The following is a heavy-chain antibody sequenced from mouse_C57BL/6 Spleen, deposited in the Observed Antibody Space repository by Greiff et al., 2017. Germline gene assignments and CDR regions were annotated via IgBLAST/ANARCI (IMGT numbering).Heavy chain of an antibody. Sequence: QVQLKESGAELARPGASVKLSCKASGYTFTSYGISWVKQRTGQGLEWIGEIYPRSGNTYYNEKFKGKATLTADKSSSTAYMELRSLTSEDSAVYFCARGRYDYDGLDYWGQGTTLTVSS. D-gene: IGHD2-4*01. J-gene: IGHJ2*01. CDR3: ARGRYDYDGLDY. CDR1: GYTFTSYG. CDR2: IYPRSGNT. V-gene: IGHV1-81*01.